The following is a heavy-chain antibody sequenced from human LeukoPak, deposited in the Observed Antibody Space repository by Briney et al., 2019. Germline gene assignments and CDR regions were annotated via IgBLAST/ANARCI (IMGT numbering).Heavy chain of an antibody. CDR2: INPKKGDT. CDR3: VREITIFGVVMVDDD. V-gene: IGHV1-2*02. Sequence: AAVKVSCKTSGVTFSSYAISWVRQAPGQGLEWMGWINPKKGDTNYVQKFQGRVTMTRDTSSSTAHMELSRRKFDNTAVYYCVREITIFGVVMVDDDWGQGTLVTVSS. D-gene: IGHD3-3*01. CDR1: GVTFSSYA. J-gene: IGHJ4*02.